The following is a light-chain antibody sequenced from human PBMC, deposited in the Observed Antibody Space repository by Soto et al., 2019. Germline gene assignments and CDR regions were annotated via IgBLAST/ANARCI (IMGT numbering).Light chain of an antibody. Sequence: EIVLTQSPGTLSLSPGERATLSCRASQSVSSSYLAWYQQKPGQAPRLLIYGASSRATGIPDRFSGSGSGTDFTLTISRLEPEDFAVHYCQQYGSTPYMYTFGQGTKLEIK. CDR3: QQYGSTPYMYT. CDR1: QSVSSSY. J-gene: IGKJ2*01. V-gene: IGKV3-20*01. CDR2: GAS.